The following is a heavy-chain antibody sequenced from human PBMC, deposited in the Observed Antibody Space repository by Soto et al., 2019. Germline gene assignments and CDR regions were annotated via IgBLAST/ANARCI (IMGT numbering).Heavy chain of an antibody. D-gene: IGHD2-15*01. Sequence: EVQLLESGGGLVQPGESLRLSCAVSGFIFGNYMMTWVRQAPGKGLEWVSTIGDGGESTYYADSVKGRFTISRDNSKNTLYLQMDSLGVEDTSVYYCAPHVHCSGGSCHYDAFDIRGQGTMVTVSS. J-gene: IGHJ3*02. CDR1: GFIFGNYM. CDR3: APHVHCSGGSCHYDAFDI. CDR2: IGDGGEST. V-gene: IGHV3-23*01.